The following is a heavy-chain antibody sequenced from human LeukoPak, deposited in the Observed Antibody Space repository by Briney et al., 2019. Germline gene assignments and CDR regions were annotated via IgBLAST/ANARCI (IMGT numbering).Heavy chain of an antibody. V-gene: IGHV3-30*03. Sequence: GGSLRLSCAASGFXFSSYGIHWVRQAPGKGLEWVAVISYDGSKKFYADSVKGRFTISRDNAKNSLYLQMNSLRAEDTAVYYCARSQGWFDPWGQGTLVTVSS. CDR3: ARSQGWFDP. CDR1: GFXFSSYG. CDR2: ISYDGSKK. J-gene: IGHJ5*02.